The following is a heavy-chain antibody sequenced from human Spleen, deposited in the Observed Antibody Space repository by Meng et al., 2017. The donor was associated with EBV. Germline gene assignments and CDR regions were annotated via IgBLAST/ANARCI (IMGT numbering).Heavy chain of an antibody. CDR1: GFTLSSYW. CDR2: INSDGNVI. V-gene: IGHV3-74*01. CDR3: AKDCFGAKDS. J-gene: IGHJ4*02. D-gene: IGHD1-26*01. Sequence: VPVVVSGGGLVQPGGSPRLSWADSGFTLSSYWVHWVRQAPGKGLVWVSRINSDGNVITYADSVKGRFTISRDNAKNTVYLQMNNVRVEDTAVYYCAKDCFGAKDSWGQGTLVTVSS.